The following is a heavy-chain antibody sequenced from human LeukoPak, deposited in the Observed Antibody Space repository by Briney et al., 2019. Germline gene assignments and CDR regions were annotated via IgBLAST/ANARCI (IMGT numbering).Heavy chain of an antibody. J-gene: IGHJ4*02. Sequence: PGGSLRLSCAASGFTFSNYAMYWVRQAPGKGLEYVSAISSNGGSTDYANSVKSRFTISRDNSKNRLFLQMGSLRAEDMAVYYCARGGYYDSSDSFEYWGQGTLVTVSS. CDR1: GFTFSNYA. V-gene: IGHV3-64*01. CDR2: ISSNGGST. CDR3: ARGGYYDSSDSFEY. D-gene: IGHD3-22*01.